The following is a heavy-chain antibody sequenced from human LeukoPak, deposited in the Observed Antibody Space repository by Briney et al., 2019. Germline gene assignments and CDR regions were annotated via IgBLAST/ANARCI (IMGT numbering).Heavy chain of an antibody. D-gene: IGHD3-10*01. CDR3: AREMTYYYVSGVDY. J-gene: IGHJ4*02. Sequence: ASVKVSCKASGYTFTGYYMHWVRQAPGQGLEWMGWINPNSGGTNYAQKFQGRVTMTRDTSISTAYMELSRLRSDDTAVYYCAREMTYYYVSGVDYWGQGTLVTVSS. CDR2: INPNSGGT. CDR1: GYTFTGYY. V-gene: IGHV1-2*02.